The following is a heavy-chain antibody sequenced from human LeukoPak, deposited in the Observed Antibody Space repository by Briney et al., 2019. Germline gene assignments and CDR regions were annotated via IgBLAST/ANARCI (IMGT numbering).Heavy chain of an antibody. CDR1: GFIFSDHW. CDR3: ASGLHYGGNSTRANWFDP. CDR2: INTDGSST. D-gene: IGHD4-23*01. V-gene: IGHV3-74*01. J-gene: IGHJ5*02. Sequence: PGGSLRLSCEASGFIFSDHWMHWVRQAPGKGLVWVSRINTDGSSTSYADSVKGRFTISRDNAKNTLYLQMNSLRAEDTAVYYCASGLHYGGNSTRANWFDPWGQGTLVTVSS.